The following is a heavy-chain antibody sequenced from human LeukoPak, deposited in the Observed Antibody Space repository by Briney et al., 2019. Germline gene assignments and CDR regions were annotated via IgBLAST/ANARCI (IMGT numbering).Heavy chain of an antibody. D-gene: IGHD2-2*01. V-gene: IGHV1-2*02. CDR2: INSNTGGT. J-gene: IGHJ3*02. Sequence: ASVKVSCKASGYTFTGHYIHWVRQAPGQGLEWMGWINSNTGGTNYAQKFQGRVTITRDTSVSTAYMEVSRLTSDDTAVYYCARASTYGCSSTTCLVFDIWGQGTVVTVSS. CDR1: GYTFTGHY. CDR3: ARASTYGCSSTTCLVFDI.